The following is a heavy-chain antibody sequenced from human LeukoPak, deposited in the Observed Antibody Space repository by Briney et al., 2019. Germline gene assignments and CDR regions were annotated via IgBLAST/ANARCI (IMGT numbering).Heavy chain of an antibody. V-gene: IGHV4-34*01. CDR3: ARYYRAEETLNWFDP. CDR1: GGFFSGYY. CDR2: INHSGST. Sequence: SETLSLTCAVYGGFFSGYYWSWIRQPPGKGLEWIREINHSGSTNYNPSLKSRVTISVDTSKDQFSLKLSSVTAADTAVYYCARYYRAEETLNWFDPWGQGTLVTVSS. J-gene: IGHJ5*02. D-gene: IGHD1-26*01.